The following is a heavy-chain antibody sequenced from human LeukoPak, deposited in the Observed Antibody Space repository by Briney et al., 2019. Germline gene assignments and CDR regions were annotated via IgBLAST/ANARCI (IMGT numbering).Heavy chain of an antibody. CDR1: GFTFSSYW. D-gene: IGHD2-15*01. Sequence: TGGSLRLSCAASGFTFSSYWMHELPQAPGKRLVWFSRLNSDGSSTSYADSVKGRYTISRDNAKNTLYLQMNSLRAEDTAVYYCARALYCSGGSCYSGNWFDPWGQGTLVTVSS. CDR3: ARALYCSGGSCYSGNWFDP. CDR2: LNSDGSST. V-gene: IGHV3-74*01. J-gene: IGHJ5*02.